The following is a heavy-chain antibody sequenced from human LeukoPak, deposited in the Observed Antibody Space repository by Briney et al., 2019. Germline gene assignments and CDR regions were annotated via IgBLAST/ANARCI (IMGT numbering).Heavy chain of an antibody. CDR1: GYTFTSYG. CDR2: ISAYNGNT. V-gene: IGHV1-18*01. Sequence: GASVKVSCKASGYTFTSYGISWVRQAPGQGLEWMGWISAYNGNTNYAQKLQGRVTMTTDTSTRPAYMELRSLRSDDTAVYYCARAPQGGSWYSDYYYYGMDVWGQGTTVTVSS. D-gene: IGHD6-13*01. J-gene: IGHJ6*02. CDR3: ARAPQGGSWYSDYYYYGMDV.